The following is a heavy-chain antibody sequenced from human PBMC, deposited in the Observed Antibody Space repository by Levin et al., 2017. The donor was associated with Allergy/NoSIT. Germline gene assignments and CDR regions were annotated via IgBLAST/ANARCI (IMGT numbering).Heavy chain of an antibody. Sequence: GGSLRLSCAASGFTFSSYGMHWVRQAPGKGLEWVAVIWYDGSNKYYADSVKGRFTISRDNSKNTLYLQMNSLRAEDTAVYYCARGGDTMVQDGGFDYWGQGTLVTVSS. CDR2: IWYDGSNK. CDR1: GFTFSSYG. CDR3: ARGGDTMVQDGGFDY. J-gene: IGHJ4*02. D-gene: IGHD3-10*01. V-gene: IGHV3-33*01.